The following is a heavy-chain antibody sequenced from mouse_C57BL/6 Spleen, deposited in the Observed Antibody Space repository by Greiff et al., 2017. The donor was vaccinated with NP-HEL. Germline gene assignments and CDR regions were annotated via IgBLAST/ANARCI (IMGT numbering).Heavy chain of an antibody. CDR1: GYTFTSYW. Sequence: QVQLQQSGAELVKPGASVKMSCKASGYTFTSYWITWVKQRPGQGLEWIGDIYPGSGSTNYNEKFKSKATLTVDTSSSTAYMQLSSLTSEDSAVYYCARGSTMVTTTPNYWGQGTTLTVSS. D-gene: IGHD2-2*01. CDR3: ARGSTMVTTTPNY. CDR2: IYPGSGST. J-gene: IGHJ2*01. V-gene: IGHV1-55*01.